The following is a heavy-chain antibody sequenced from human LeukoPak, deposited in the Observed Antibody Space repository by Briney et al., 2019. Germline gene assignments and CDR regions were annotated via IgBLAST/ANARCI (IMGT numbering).Heavy chain of an antibody. CDR2: IQSKTDGGTT. CDR1: GFSFSNAW. Sequence: GGSLRLSCAASGFSFSNAWMNWVRQAPGKGLEWVGRIQSKTDGGTTEYAAPVKGRFTISRDDSTNTLYLQMNSLKTEDTGVYYCAAGGRVWGQGTTVTVSS. J-gene: IGHJ6*02. CDR3: AAGGRV. V-gene: IGHV3-15*07. D-gene: IGHD3-10*01.